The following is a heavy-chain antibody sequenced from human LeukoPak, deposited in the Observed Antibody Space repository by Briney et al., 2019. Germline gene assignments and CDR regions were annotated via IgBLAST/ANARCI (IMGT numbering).Heavy chain of an antibody. CDR2: MYHSGST. Sequence: SETLSLTCTVSGYSISTGYYWGWIRQPPGMGLEWIGSMYHSGSTYYNPSLKSRVTISVDTSKNQFSLKLSSVTAADTAVYYCARDGRIRFPVTNWFDPWGQGTLVTVSS. D-gene: IGHD3-3*01. CDR1: GYSISTGYY. V-gene: IGHV4-38-2*02. CDR3: ARDGRIRFPVTNWFDP. J-gene: IGHJ5*02.